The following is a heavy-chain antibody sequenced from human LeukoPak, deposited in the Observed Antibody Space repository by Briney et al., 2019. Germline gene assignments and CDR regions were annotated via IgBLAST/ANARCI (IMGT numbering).Heavy chain of an antibody. V-gene: IGHV5-51*01. CDR3: ARMSGPYYGSYYFDY. Sequence: GESLKISCKGSGYSFTHYWIGWVRQMPGKDLEWMGIIYPGDSETRYSPSFQGQVTISADKSISTAYLQWSSLKASDTAMYYCARMSGPYYGSYYFDYWGQGTLVTVSS. J-gene: IGHJ4*02. CDR2: IYPGDSET. D-gene: IGHD1-26*01. CDR1: GYSFTHYW.